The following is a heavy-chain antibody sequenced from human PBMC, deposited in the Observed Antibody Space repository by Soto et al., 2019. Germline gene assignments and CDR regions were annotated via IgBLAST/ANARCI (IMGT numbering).Heavy chain of an antibody. Sequence: QVQLVQSGAEVKMPGSSVRVSCKASGGSFSKYGISWVRQAPGQGLEWMGGIIPMFGIGNYAEKFLGRVTITADESTSTSHMELSSLRAEDTAVYFCARGYRENSFNAMDVWGQGTKVTVSS. J-gene: IGHJ6*02. CDR1: GGSFSKYG. CDR3: ARGYRENSFNAMDV. D-gene: IGHD1-26*01. V-gene: IGHV1-69*01. CDR2: IIPMFGIG.